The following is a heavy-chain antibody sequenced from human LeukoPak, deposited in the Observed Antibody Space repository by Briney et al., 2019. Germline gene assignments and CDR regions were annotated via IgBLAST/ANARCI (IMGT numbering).Heavy chain of an antibody. V-gene: IGHV4-30-2*01. CDR3: SRELWFANAPGSWLDP. J-gene: IGHJ5*02. D-gene: IGHD2-21*01. Sequence: SQTLSLTCVVSGDSISSGAYSWSWIRQPPGKGLEWIGYIFHTGSTFYNPSLKSRVTISVDNSKNQFSLRLSSVTAADTAVYYCSRELWFANAPGSWLDPWGQGALVTVSS. CDR1: GDSISSGAYS. CDR2: IFHTGST.